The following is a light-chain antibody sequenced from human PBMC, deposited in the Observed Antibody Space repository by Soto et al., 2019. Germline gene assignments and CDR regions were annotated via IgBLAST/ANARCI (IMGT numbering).Light chain of an antibody. CDR2: EFT. Sequence: QSVLTQPASVSGSPGQSITISCTGTSSDLVGYNYVSWYQQHPGKAPKLLIYEFTNRPSGVSNRFSGSKSANTASLTISGLQAEDEADYYCSSYTGSSRVFGGGTKLTVL. V-gene: IGLV2-14*01. CDR3: SSYTGSSRV. J-gene: IGLJ3*02. CDR1: SSDLVGYNY.